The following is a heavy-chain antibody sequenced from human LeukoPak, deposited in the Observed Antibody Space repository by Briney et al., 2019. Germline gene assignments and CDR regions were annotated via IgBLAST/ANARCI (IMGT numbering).Heavy chain of an antibody. CDR2: ISSSSSYI. D-gene: IGHD3-3*01. J-gene: IGHJ3*02. CDR1: GFTFSSYS. CDR3: ARDNLGVFWSGNFGPIAAFDI. Sequence: GGSLRLSCAASGFTFSSYSMNWVRQAPGKGLEWVSSISSSSSYIYYADSVKGRFTISRDNAKNSLYLQMNSLRAEDTAVYYCARDNLGVFWSGNFGPIAAFDIWGQGTMVTVSS. V-gene: IGHV3-21*01.